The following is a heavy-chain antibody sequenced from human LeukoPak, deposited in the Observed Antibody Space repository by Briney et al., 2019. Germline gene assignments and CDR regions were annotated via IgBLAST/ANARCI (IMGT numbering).Heavy chain of an antibody. Sequence: SETLSLTCAVYGGSFSGYYWSWIRQPPGRGLEWIGEINHSGSTNYNPSLKSRVTISVDTSKNQFSLKLSSVTAADTAVYYCARGDLDYYDSSGYQGTFDIWGQGTMVTVSS. CDR2: INHSGST. CDR3: ARGDLDYYDSSGYQGTFDI. CDR1: GGSFSGYY. D-gene: IGHD3-22*01. J-gene: IGHJ3*02. V-gene: IGHV4-34*01.